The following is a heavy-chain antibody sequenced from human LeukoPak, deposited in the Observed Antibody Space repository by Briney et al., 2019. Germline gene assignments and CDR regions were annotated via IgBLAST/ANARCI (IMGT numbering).Heavy chain of an antibody. J-gene: IGHJ4*02. Sequence: SETLSLTCTASGGSISSSSYYWGWIRQPPGKGLEWIGSIYYSGSTYYNPSLKSRVTISVDTSKNQFSLNLSSVTAADTAVFYCARGHDYFDYWGQGTLVTVSS. CDR1: GGSISSSSYY. V-gene: IGHV4-39*07. CDR2: IYYSGST. CDR3: ARGHDYFDY.